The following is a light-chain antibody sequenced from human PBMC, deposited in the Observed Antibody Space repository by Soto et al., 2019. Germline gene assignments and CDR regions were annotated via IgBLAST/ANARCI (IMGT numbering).Light chain of an antibody. CDR2: DVS. CDR1: SRDVGGYNY. J-gene: IGLJ1*01. CDR3: SSYTSSSTLYV. Sequence: QSALTQPASVSGSPGQSITISCTGTSRDVGGYNYVSWYQHHPGKGPKLMIYDVSNRPSGVSNRFSGSKSGNTASLSISGLQAEDEADYYCSSYTSSSTLYVFGTGTKLTVL. V-gene: IGLV2-14*03.